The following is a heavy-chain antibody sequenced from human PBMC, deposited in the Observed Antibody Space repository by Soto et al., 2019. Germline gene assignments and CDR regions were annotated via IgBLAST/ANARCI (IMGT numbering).Heavy chain of an antibody. D-gene: IGHD6-6*01. CDR3: ARYVAEARTRGIEY. J-gene: IGHJ4*02. CDR2: IYHSGTT. CDR1: GGSISDNW. Sequence: QVQLQESGPGLVKPSGTLSLTCAVSGGSISDNWWSWVRQPPGKGLEWIGEIYHSGTTNYNPSLKSRVTISLYKSASQISMTLNSVTAADPAVYYCARYVAEARTRGIEYWDQRTLVTGSS. V-gene: IGHV4-4*02.